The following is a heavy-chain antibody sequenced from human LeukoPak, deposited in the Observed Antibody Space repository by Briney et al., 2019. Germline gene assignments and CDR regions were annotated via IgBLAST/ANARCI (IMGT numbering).Heavy chain of an antibody. CDR3: ARECSGGDCYSRTFDY. V-gene: IGHV1-2*02. CDR2: INPNSGGT. CDR1: VYTFTGYY. J-gene: IGHJ4*02. Sequence: ASVRVSCKASVYTFTGYYIHWVRQAPGQGLEWMGWINPNSGGTNYAQKFQGRVTLTRDTSITTAYMELSSLRFDDTAVYYCARECSGGDCYSRTFDYWGQGTLVTVSS. D-gene: IGHD2-15*01.